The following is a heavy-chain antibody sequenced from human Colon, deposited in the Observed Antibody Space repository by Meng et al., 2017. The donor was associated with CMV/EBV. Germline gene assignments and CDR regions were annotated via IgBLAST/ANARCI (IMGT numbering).Heavy chain of an antibody. Sequence: GESLKISCAASGFTFSSYGMHWVRQAPGKGLEWVAVIWYDGSNKYYADSVKGRFTISRDNSKNTLYLQMNSLRAEDTAVYYCAREGGGTIAPRDLDYWGQGTLVTVSS. V-gene: IGHV3-33*01. CDR3: AREGGGTIAPRDLDY. CDR1: GFTFSSYG. D-gene: IGHD6-6*01. CDR2: IWYDGSNK. J-gene: IGHJ4*02.